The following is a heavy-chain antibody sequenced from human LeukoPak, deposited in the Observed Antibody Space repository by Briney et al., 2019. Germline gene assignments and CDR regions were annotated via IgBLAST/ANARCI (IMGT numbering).Heavy chain of an antibody. J-gene: IGHJ5*02. D-gene: IGHD3-22*01. CDR3: ATYYYDSSGYYGWFDP. V-gene: IGHV4-39*07. Sequence: SETLSLTCTVSGGSISSSNYYWAWIRQPPGKGLEWIANIFYTGSTYYNPSLKSRVTISVDTSKNQFSLRLSSVTAADTAVYYCATYYYDSSGYYGWFDPWGQGTLVTVSS. CDR2: IFYTGST. CDR1: GGSISSSNYY.